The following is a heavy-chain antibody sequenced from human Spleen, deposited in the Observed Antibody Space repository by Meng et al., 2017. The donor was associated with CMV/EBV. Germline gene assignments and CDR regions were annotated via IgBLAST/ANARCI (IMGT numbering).Heavy chain of an antibody. J-gene: IGHJ1*01. V-gene: IGHV1-18*01. CDR3: ARDQQLIPAEYFQH. CDR2: TSGYNGNT. D-gene: IGHD6-13*01. Sequence: KASGYSFTSYVISWVRQAPGQGPEWMGWTSGYNGNTIYAQKFQGRVTMTTDTSTSTAYLELRSLRSDDTAVYYCARDQQLIPAEYFQHWGPGTLVTVSS. CDR1: GYSFTSYV.